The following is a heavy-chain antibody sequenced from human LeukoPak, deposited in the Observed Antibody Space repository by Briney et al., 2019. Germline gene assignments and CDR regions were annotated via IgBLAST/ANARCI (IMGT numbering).Heavy chain of an antibody. J-gene: IGHJ4*02. Sequence: SGGSLRLSCAASGFTFNSYEMNWVRQAPGKGLEWVSYISSSGSTIYYADSVKGRFTISRDNAKNSLYLQMNSLRAEDTAVYYCARGGGSYIDYWGQGTLVTVSS. CDR1: GFTFNSYE. CDR3: ARGGGSYIDY. CDR2: ISSSGSTI. V-gene: IGHV3-48*03. D-gene: IGHD3-16*01.